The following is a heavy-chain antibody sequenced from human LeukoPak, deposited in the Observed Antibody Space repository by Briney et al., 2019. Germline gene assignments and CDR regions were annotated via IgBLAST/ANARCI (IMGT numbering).Heavy chain of an antibody. D-gene: IGHD6-19*01. CDR3: ARLAVAGTVNFAY. CDR2: IYSSGST. J-gene: IGHJ4*02. CDR1: GGSISSYY. Sequence: PSETLSLTCSVSGGSISSYYGRWIPQPAGKGREWIVRIYSSGSTNFNTSLKSRVTMSVDTSKNQFSLKLSSVTAADTAVYYCARLAVAGTVNFAYWGQGTLVTVSS. V-gene: IGHV4-4*07.